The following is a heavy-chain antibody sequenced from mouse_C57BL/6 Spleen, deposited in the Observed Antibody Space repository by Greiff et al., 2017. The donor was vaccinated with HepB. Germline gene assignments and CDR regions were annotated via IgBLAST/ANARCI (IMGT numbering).Heavy chain of an antibody. CDR2: IYPGGGYT. V-gene: IGHV1-63*01. CDR1: GYTFTNYW. Sequence: QVQLKESGAELVRPGTSVKMSCKASGYTFTNYWIGWAKQRPGHGLEWIGDIYPGGGYTNYNEKFKGKATLTADKSSSTAYMQFSSLTSEDSAIYYCARWDGKAAWFAYWGQGTLVTVSA. J-gene: IGHJ3*01. CDR3: ARWDGKAAWFAY. D-gene: IGHD2-1*01.